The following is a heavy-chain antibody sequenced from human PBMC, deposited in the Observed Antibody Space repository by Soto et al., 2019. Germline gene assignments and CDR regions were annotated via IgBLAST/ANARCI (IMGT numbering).Heavy chain of an antibody. CDR3: AKKVNSGPGSQYFDY. CDR1: GFTFSSYS. Sequence: GGSLRLSCAASGFTFSSYSMSWVRQAPGKGLEWVSGFRTGGDDGTTYYADSVKGRFTISRDNSKNTLFLQMNSLRAQDTAIYYCAKKVNSGPGSQYFDYWRQGTVVAVS. V-gene: IGHV3-23*01. CDR2: FRTGGDDGTT. J-gene: IGHJ4*02. D-gene: IGHD3-10*01.